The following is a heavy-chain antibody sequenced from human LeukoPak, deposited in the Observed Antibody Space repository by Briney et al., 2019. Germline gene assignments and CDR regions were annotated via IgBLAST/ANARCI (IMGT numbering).Heavy chain of an antibody. V-gene: IGHV4-39*01. CDR1: GGSIRSSNNY. Sequence: PSETLSLICTVSGGSIRSSNNYWGWVRQPPEKGLEWIGSLHYSGSVYLNPSLKSRVTISVDTSKNQFSLNLSSLTAADTAVYYCARGLGIKPSQGFDCWGQGTLVTVSS. CDR2: LHYSGSV. D-gene: IGHD1-14*01. J-gene: IGHJ4*02. CDR3: ARGLGIKPSQGFDC.